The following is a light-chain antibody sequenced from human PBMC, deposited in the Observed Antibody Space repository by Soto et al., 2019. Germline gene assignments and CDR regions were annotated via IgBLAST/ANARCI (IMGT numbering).Light chain of an antibody. V-gene: IGKV1-39*01. J-gene: IGKJ2*01. CDR1: QTISTY. CDR3: QQSDSTPYT. Sequence: DIQMTHSPFSLSASVGDRVTIPCRASQTISTYLNWYQQTPGKAPRLLIYDASSLLSGVPSRFSGSGSGTDFTLTIASLQPEDFSTYYCQQSDSTPYTFGQGTKVDIK. CDR2: DAS.